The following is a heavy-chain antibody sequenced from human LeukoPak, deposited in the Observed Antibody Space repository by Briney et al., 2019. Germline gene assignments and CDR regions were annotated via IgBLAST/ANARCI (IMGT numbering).Heavy chain of an antibody. CDR2: ISYDGSNK. D-gene: IGHD3-10*01. V-gene: IGHV3-30-3*01. Sequence: GRSLRLSCAASGFTFSSYAMHWVRQAPGKGLEWVAVISYDGSNKYYADSVKGRFTISRDNSKNPLYLQMNSLRAEDTAVYYCARDPSDPAWFGDTTNWFDPWGQGTLVTVSS. CDR3: ARDPSDPAWFGDTTNWFDP. J-gene: IGHJ5*02. CDR1: GFTFSSYA.